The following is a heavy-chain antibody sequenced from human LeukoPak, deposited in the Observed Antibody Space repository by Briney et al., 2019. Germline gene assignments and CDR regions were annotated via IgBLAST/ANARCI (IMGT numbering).Heavy chain of an antibody. CDR1: GFTFSSYW. CDR3: AREVFVYCSGGSCSDFDY. D-gene: IGHD2-15*01. J-gene: IGHJ4*02. V-gene: IGHV3-7*01. CDR2: IKQDGSEK. Sequence: GGSLTLSCAASGFTFSSYWMSWVRQAPGKGLEWVANIKQDGSEKYYVDSVKGRFTISRDNAKNSLYLQMNSLRAEDTAVYYCAREVFVYCSGGSCSDFDYWGQGTLVTVSS.